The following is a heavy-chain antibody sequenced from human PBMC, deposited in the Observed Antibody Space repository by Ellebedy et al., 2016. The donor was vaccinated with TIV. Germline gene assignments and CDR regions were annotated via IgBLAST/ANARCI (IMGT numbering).Heavy chain of an antibody. D-gene: IGHD1-14*01. Sequence: GESLKISCQGSAYSFINYWIVWVLQMPGRGLEWMGIIDLSDSDTRYSPSFQGQVTISADRSVTTAYLHFNSLKPSDTAVYYCAKLGHRATPDDSWGQGTLVTVSS. CDR2: IDLSDSDT. V-gene: IGHV5-51*01. CDR3: AKLGHRATPDDS. J-gene: IGHJ4*02. CDR1: AYSFINYW.